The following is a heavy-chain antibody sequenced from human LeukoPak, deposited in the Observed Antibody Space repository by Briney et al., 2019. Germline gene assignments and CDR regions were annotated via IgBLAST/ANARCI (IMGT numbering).Heavy chain of an antibody. CDR1: GFTLSGSA. CDR2: IRSKANSYAT. J-gene: IGHJ3*02. D-gene: IGHD3-22*01. V-gene: IGHV3-73*01. CDR3: TGITMIVETFDI. Sequence: GGSLKLSCAASGFTLSGSAMHWVRQASGKGLEWVGRIRSKANSYATAYGASVKGRFTISRDDSKNTAYLYLNSLKTEDTAVYYCTGITMIVETFDIWGQGTMVTVSS.